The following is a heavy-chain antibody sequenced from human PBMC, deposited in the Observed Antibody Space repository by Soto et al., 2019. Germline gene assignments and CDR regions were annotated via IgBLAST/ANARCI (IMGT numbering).Heavy chain of an antibody. D-gene: IGHD6-19*01. Sequence: PSETLSLTCTVSGGSISSGGYYWSWIRQHPGKGLEWIGYMYYSGSTYYNPSLKSRVTISGDTSKNQFSLNLSSVTAADTAVYYCARVLRYSSGWYYLDSSGQGTLVTVSS. CDR2: MYYSGST. CDR3: ARVLRYSSGWYYLDS. CDR1: GGSISSGGYY. J-gene: IGHJ4*02. V-gene: IGHV4-31*03.